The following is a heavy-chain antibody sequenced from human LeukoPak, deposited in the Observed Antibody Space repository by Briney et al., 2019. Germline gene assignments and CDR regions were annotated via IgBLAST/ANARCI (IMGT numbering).Heavy chain of an antibody. V-gene: IGHV4-59*01. CDR1: GGSISSYY. CDR2: IYYSGST. J-gene: IGHJ3*02. Sequence: SETLSLTCTVSGGSISSYYWSWIRQPPGKGLEWIGYIYYSGSTNCNPSLKSRVTISVDTSKNQFSLKLSSVTAADTAVYYCARAMLLDAFDIWGQGTMVTVSS. CDR3: ARAMLLDAFDI. D-gene: IGHD2-15*01.